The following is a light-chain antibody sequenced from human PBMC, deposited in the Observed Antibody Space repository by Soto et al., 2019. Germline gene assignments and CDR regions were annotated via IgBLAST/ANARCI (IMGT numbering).Light chain of an antibody. CDR2: DAS. CDR1: QSVSSY. Sequence: IVLTQSPATLSLSPGERATLSCRASQSVSSYLAWYQQKPGQAPRLLIFDASNRATGIPARFSGSGSGTDFTLTIISLEPGDFAVYYCQQRSNRRSNVGQGTLLEIK. J-gene: IGKJ5*01. CDR3: QQRSNRRSN. V-gene: IGKV3-11*01.